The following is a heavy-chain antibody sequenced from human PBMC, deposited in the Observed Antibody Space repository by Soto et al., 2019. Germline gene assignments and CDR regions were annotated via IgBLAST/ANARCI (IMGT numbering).Heavy chain of an antibody. CDR1: GFTFSSYG. CDR3: AKDGAYNYYDSSDRQKVPADPVDY. V-gene: IGHV3-30*18. J-gene: IGHJ4*02. Sequence: GGSLRLSCAASGFTFSSYGMHWVRQAPGKGLEWVAVISYDGSNKYYADSVKGRFTISRDNSKNTLYLQMNSLRAEDTAVDYCAKDGAYNYYDSSDRQKVPADPVDYWGQGTLVTVPS. CDR2: ISYDGSNK. D-gene: IGHD3-22*01.